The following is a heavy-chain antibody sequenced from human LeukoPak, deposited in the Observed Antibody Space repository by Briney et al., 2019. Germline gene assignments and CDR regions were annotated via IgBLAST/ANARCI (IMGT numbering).Heavy chain of an antibody. CDR3: ARGYTLGWFDP. J-gene: IGHJ5*02. CDR1: GGSISSYY. Sequence: SETLSLTCTVSGGSISSYYWSWIRQPAGKGLEWIGRITTSGTTNYNPSLKSRVTMSVDTSKNQFSLKLSSVTAADTAVYYCARGYTLGWFDPWGQGTLVTVSS. V-gene: IGHV4-4*07. D-gene: IGHD1-14*01. CDR2: ITTSGTT.